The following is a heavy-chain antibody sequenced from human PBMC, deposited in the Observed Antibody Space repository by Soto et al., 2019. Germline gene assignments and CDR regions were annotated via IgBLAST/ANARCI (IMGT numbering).Heavy chain of an antibody. CDR1: GYSFIKNA. Sequence: ASVKVSCKTSGYSFIKNAIHWVRQAPGQRPEWMGWINVGTDKTKYSEKFQGRVTITTDTSVSTAYMELTSLGSEDTAVYYCARLEAGVKLDYWGQGTPVTVS. V-gene: IGHV1-3*01. CDR3: ARLEAGVKLDY. CDR2: INVGTDKT. J-gene: IGHJ4*02.